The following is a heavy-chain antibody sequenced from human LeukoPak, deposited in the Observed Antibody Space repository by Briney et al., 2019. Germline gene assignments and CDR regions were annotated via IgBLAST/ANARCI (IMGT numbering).Heavy chain of an antibody. D-gene: IGHD6-6*01. CDR2: ISTSGST. V-gene: IGHV4-4*09. CDR3: ARLSDYSTSVYYYYMDV. CDR1: GGSITSYY. Sequence: SETLSLTCTVSGGSITSYYWTWIRQPPGQGLEWIGYISTSGSTNYNPSLKSRVTISVDTSKNQVSLKLSSVTAADSAVFYCARLSDYSTSVYYYYMDVWGKGTTVTVSS. J-gene: IGHJ6*03.